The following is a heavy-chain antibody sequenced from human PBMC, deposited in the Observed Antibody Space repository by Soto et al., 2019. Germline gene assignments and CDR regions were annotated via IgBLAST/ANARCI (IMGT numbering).Heavy chain of an antibody. CDR2: INHSGST. CDR1: GGSFSGYY. J-gene: IGHJ4*02. V-gene: IGHV4-34*01. Sequence: PSETLCLTCAVYGGSFSGYYWSWIRQPPGKGLEWIGEINHSGSTNYNPSLKSRVTISVDTSKNQFSLKLSSVTAADTAVYYCARVLDYFFYWGQGTLVTVSS. D-gene: IGHD3-16*01. CDR3: ARVLDYFFY.